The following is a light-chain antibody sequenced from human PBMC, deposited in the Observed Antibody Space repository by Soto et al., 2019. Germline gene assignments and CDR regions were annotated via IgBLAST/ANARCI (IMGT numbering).Light chain of an antibody. CDR2: EVT. CDR3: SSYADSNSYV. V-gene: IGLV2-8*01. CDR1: SSDVGGYNY. J-gene: IGLJ1*01. Sequence: QSALTQPPSASGSPGQSVTISCSGTSSDVGGYNYVYWYQQHPGKAPKLMIYEVTKRHSGVPDRFSGSKSGNTASLTVSGLQAEDEADYYCSSYADSNSYVFGTGTKVTVL.